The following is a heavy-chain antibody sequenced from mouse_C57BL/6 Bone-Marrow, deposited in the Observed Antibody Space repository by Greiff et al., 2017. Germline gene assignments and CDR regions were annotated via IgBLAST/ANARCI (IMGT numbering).Heavy chain of an antibody. J-gene: IGHJ1*03. D-gene: IGHD1-1*01. V-gene: IGHV10-1*01. Sequence: EVHLVESGGGLVQPKGSLKLSCAASGFSFNTYAMNWVRQAPGKGLDWVARIRSKSNNYATYYADSVKDRFTISRDDSESMLYLQMNNLKTEDTAMYYCVSSYFYWYFDVWGTGTTVTVSS. CDR2: IRSKSNNYAT. CDR1: GFSFNTYA. CDR3: VSSYFYWYFDV.